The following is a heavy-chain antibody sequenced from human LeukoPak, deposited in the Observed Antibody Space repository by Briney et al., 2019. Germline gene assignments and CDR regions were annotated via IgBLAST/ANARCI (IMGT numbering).Heavy chain of an antibody. CDR2: VNLQGST. CDR3: AREGGPYRPLDY. V-gene: IGHV4-4*02. Sequence: PSGTLSLTCGVSGGSITQTNYWTWVGQPPGKGLEWIGEVNLQGSTNYNPSLMGRVAISVDKSENHVSLQLTSVTAADTAVYYCAREGGPYRPLDYSGQGTLVTVSS. J-gene: IGHJ4*02. CDR1: GGSITQTNY.